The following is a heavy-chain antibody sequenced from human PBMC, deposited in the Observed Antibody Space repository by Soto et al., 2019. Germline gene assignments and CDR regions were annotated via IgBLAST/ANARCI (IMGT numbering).Heavy chain of an antibody. D-gene: IGHD3-3*01. V-gene: IGHV3-74*01. CDR2: INSDGGRT. CDR1: GFSFSRSW. J-gene: IGHJ4*02. Sequence: LRLSCAASGFSFSRSWMNWARQAPGKGLEWVSHINSDGGRTAYADSVKGRFTISRDIAANTLYLQMSSLRPGDTAIYYCAGEFGFDYWGQGTLVTVSS. CDR3: AGEFGFDY.